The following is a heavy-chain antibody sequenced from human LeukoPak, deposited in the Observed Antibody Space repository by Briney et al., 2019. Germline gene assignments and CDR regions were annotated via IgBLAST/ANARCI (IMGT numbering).Heavy chain of an antibody. Sequence: SETLSLTCTVSGGSISSGGYYWSWIRQHPGKGLEWIGYIYYSGSTYYNPSLKSRVTISVDTSKNQFSLKLSSVTAADTAVYYCARVLYDLAGFDYWGQGTLVTVSS. V-gene: IGHV4-31*03. CDR2: IYYSGST. J-gene: IGHJ4*02. CDR3: ARVLYDLAGFDY. D-gene: IGHD3-3*01. CDR1: GGSISSGGYY.